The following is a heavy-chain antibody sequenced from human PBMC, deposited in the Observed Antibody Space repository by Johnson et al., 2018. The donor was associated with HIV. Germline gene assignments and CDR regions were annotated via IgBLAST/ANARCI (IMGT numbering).Heavy chain of an antibody. V-gene: IGHV3-20*04. D-gene: IGHD6-6*01. CDR3: ARVLGSSRRGAFDI. CDR1: GFTVSSNY. Sequence: VQLVESGGGLVQPVGSLRLSCAASGFTVSSNYMSWVRQAPGKGLEWVSGINWHGGSTGYADSVQGRFTISRDNAKNYLYLQMNSRRAEDTAVYYCARVLGSSRRGAFDIWGQGTMVTVSS. J-gene: IGHJ3*02. CDR2: INWHGGST.